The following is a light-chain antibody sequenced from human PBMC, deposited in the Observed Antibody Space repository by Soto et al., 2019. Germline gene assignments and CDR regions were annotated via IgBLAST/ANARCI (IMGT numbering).Light chain of an antibody. J-gene: IGLJ1*01. CDR2: EVS. Sequence: QSALTQPASVSGSPGQSITISCTGTSSDVGGYNYVSWYQQHPGKAPKLMIYEVSYRPSGVSNRCSASKSGNRASLTIFGVQAEAEAGYYCSSYTTSSNYVFGTGTKLTVL. V-gene: IGLV2-14*01. CDR3: SSYTTSSNYV. CDR1: SSDVGGYNY.